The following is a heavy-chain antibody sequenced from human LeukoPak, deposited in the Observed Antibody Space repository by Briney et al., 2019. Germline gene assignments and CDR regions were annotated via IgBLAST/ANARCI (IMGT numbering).Heavy chain of an antibody. J-gene: IGHJ4*02. CDR1: GFTFSGYT. Sequence: PGGSLRLSCVASGFTFSGYTMNWVCQAPGKGLEWVSSISSGASDVYQADSVKGRFTISRDNAKNSLYLQMNSLRAEDTALYYCARGRGCSTMACYSDYWGQGTLVTVSS. D-gene: IGHD3-10*01. CDR2: ISSGASDV. V-gene: IGHV3-21*01. CDR3: ARGRGCSTMACYSDY.